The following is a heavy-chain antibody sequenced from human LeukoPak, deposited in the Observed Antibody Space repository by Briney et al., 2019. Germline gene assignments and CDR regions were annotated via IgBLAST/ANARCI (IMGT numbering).Heavy chain of an antibody. CDR2: INPNSGGT. J-gene: IGHJ6*02. V-gene: IGHV1-2*02. CDR3: ARGANYYYYGMDV. Sequence: PGASVKVSCKASGYTFTGYYMHWVRQAPGQGLEWMGWINPNSGGTNYAQKFQGGVTMTRDTSISTAYMELSRLRSDDTAVYYCARGANYYYYGMDVWGQGTTVTVSS. CDR1: GYTFTGYY.